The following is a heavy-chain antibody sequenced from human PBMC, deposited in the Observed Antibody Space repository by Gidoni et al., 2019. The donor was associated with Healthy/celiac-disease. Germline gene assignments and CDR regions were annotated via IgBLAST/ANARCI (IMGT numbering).Heavy chain of an antibody. J-gene: IGHJ6*03. CDR3: TREDVRVVTPIYYYYMDV. V-gene: IGHV3-49*04. D-gene: IGHD3-3*01. Sequence: EVQLVESGGGLVQPGRSLRLSCTASGFTFGEYAMRWVRQAPGKGLEWVGFSRSKAYGGTTEYAASVKGRFTISRDDSKSIAYLQMNSLKTEDTAVYYCTREDVRVVTPIYYYYMDVWGKGTTVTVSS. CDR1: GFTFGEYA. CDR2: SRSKAYGGTT.